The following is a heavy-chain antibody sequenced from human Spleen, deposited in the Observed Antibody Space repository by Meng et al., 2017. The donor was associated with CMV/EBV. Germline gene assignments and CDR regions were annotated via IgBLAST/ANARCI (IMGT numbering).Heavy chain of an antibody. J-gene: IGHJ4*02. CDR3: ARDRWYYFDY. CDR1: GGSTSSSSYY. V-gene: IGHV4-39*07. D-gene: IGHD4-23*01. CDR2: IYYSGST. Sequence: QLQLQESGPGLVKPSDTLSLTCTVSGGSTSSSSYYWGWIRQPPGKGLEWIGSIYYSGSTYYNPSLKSRVTISVDTSKNQFSLKLSSVTAADTAVYYCARDRWYYFDYWGQGTLVTVSS.